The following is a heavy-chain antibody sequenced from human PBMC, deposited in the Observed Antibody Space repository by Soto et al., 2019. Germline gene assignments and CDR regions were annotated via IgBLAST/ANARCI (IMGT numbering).Heavy chain of an antibody. D-gene: IGHD2-15*01. CDR1: GFTFSGSA. CDR2: ITTNGDSP. CDR3: VREYCSGGACQLFFDF. V-gene: IGHV3-64*01. Sequence: PGGSLRLSCAASGFTFSGSAMHWVRQAPGKGLEYVSAITTNGDSPFYANSVKGRFTIPRDNSKNTLYLQMGSLRAEDMAVYYCVREYCSGGACQLFFDFWGQGTLVTVSS. J-gene: IGHJ4*02.